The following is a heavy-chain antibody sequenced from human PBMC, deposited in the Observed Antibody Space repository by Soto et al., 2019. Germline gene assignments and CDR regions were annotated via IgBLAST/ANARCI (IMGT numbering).Heavy chain of an antibody. D-gene: IGHD4-17*01. J-gene: IGHJ4*02. CDR1: GFTFSRYA. CDR2: ISKDGRNE. V-gene: IGHV3-30*04. CDR3: AGLTVTDTPGYFDY. Sequence: PGGSLRLSCVASGFTFSRYAMHWVRQAPGKGLEWVATISKDGRNEYFLESVKGRFTISRDNSKNTMYLQMDSLRLEDTGVYYCAGLTVTDTPGYFDYWGQGTLVTVSS.